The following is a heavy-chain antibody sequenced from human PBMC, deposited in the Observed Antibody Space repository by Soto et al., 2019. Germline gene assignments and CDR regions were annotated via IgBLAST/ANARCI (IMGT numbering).Heavy chain of an antibody. CDR3: ARALIVVVTAPPYLDY. Sequence: GGSLRLSCAASGFTFSSYAMHWVRQAPGKGLEWVAVISYDGSNKYYADSVKGRFTISRDNSKNTLYLQMNSLRAEDTAVYYCARALIVVVTAPPYLDYWGQGTLVTVSS. CDR1: GFTFSSYA. D-gene: IGHD2-21*02. V-gene: IGHV3-30-3*01. CDR2: ISYDGSNK. J-gene: IGHJ4*02.